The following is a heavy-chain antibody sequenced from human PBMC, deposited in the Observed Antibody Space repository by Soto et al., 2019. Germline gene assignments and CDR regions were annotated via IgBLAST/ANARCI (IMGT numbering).Heavy chain of an antibody. J-gene: IGHJ6*02. D-gene: IGHD3-10*02. CDR2: INPKFGDT. CDR1: GYTFTAYH. V-gene: IGHV1-2*02. Sequence: QVQLVQSGAEVKEPGDSVRVSCEGSGYTFTAYHIHWVRQAPGHGLEWMGWINPKFGDTTYAQDFQGRVSMTRDMSISTVYMVLSRLTSDDTAIYYCARNMDYYYGRGSGNGHGVWGQGTTVTVFS. CDR3: ARNMDYYYGRGSGNGHGV.